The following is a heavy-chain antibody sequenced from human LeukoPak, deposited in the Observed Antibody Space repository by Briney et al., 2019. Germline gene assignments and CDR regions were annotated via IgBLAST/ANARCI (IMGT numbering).Heavy chain of an antibody. D-gene: IGHD3-10*01. V-gene: IGHV3-7*01. CDR2: IKQYGSEK. CDR3: ARARATGKIPNWFDP. Sequence: PGGSLRLSCAASGFTFSSYWMSWVRQAPGKGLEWVANIKQYGSEKYYVDSVKGRFTISSDNAKNSLYLQMNSLRTEDTAVYYCARARATGKIPNWFDPWGQGTLVTVSS. CDR1: GFTFSSYW. J-gene: IGHJ5*02.